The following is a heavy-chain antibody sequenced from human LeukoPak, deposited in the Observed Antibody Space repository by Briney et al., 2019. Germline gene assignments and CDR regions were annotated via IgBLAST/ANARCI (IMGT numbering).Heavy chain of an antibody. Sequence: SETLSLTCTVSGGSISSYSWSWIRQPPGKGLEWIGYIYHSGSTYYNPSLKSRVTISVDRSKNQFSLKLSSVTAADTAVYYCARVTHRWFDPWGQGTLVTVSS. V-gene: IGHV4-30-2*01. CDR1: GGSISSYS. CDR2: IYHSGST. CDR3: ARVTHRWFDP. D-gene: IGHD2-21*01. J-gene: IGHJ5*02.